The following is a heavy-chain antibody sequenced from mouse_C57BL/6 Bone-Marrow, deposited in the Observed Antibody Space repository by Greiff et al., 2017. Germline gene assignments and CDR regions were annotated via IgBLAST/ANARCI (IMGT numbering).Heavy chain of an antibody. Sequence: QVHVKQSGAELVKPGASVKLSCKASGYIFTEYTIHWVKQRSGQGLEWIGWFYPGSGSIKYNERFKDKATLTADKSSNTVDMELSRLTSEDSAVYFCARHERYYDYEGYFDYWGQGTTLTVSS. CDR3: ARHERYYDYEGYFDY. CDR1: GYIFTEYT. V-gene: IGHV1-62-2*01. D-gene: IGHD2-4*01. J-gene: IGHJ2*01. CDR2: FYPGSGSI.